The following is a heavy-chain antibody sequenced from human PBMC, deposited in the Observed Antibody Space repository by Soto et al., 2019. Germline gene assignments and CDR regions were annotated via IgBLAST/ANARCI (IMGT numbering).Heavy chain of an antibody. Sequence: QVQLVQSGAEVKKPGSSVKVSCKASGGTFSSYAISWVRQAPGQGLEWMGGIIPISETTNYAQKFQGRVTITADQAKSQAYMELSSLGTEDQAVYFCARSQGSSTSLEIYYYYYYGMDVWGQGTTVTVSS. J-gene: IGHJ6*02. CDR2: IIPISETT. V-gene: IGHV1-69*01. CDR1: GGTFSSYA. D-gene: IGHD2-2*01. CDR3: ARSQGSSTSLEIYYYYYYGMDV.